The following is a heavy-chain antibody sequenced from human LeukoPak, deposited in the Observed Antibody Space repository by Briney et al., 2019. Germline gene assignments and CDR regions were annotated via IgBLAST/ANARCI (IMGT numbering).Heavy chain of an antibody. Sequence: ASVTVSFTASGYTFTSNYIHWVRQAPGQGLEWMGMIYPRDGSTSYAQKFQGRVTVTRDTSTSTVHMELSGLRSEDTAVYYCARDQEGFDYWGQGTLVTVSS. V-gene: IGHV1-46*01. CDR2: IYPRDGST. J-gene: IGHJ4*02. CDR3: ARDQEGFDY. CDR1: GYTFTSNY.